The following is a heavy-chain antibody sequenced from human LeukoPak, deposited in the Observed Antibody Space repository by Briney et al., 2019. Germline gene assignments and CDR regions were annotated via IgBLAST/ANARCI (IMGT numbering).Heavy chain of an antibody. V-gene: IGHV3-48*03. CDR2: ISSSGSTI. CDR3: ARLGSYYDFWSGYTFDY. CDR1: GFTFSSYE. J-gene: IGHJ4*02. D-gene: IGHD3-3*01. Sequence: GGSLRLSCAASGFTFSSYEMNWVRQAPGKGLEWVSYISSSGSTIYYADSVKGRFTISRDNAKNSLYLQMNSLRAEDTAVYYCARLGSYYDFWSGYTFDYRGQGTLVTVSS.